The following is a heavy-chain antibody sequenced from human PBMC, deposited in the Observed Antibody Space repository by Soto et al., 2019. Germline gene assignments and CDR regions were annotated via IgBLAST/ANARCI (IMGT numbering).Heavy chain of an antibody. CDR3: ARDWGGNDLFDY. CDR1: GFTFSGYG. V-gene: IGHV3-30-3*01. CDR2: ISYDGSNK. Sequence: QVQLVESGGGVVQPGRSLRLSCAASGFTFSGYGIHWVRQAPGKGLEWVAVISYDGSNKYYADSVKGRFTITRDNSNNTLYLQMNSLGTEDTAVYYCARDWGGNDLFDYWGQGTLVIVSS. D-gene: IGHD1-1*01. J-gene: IGHJ4*02.